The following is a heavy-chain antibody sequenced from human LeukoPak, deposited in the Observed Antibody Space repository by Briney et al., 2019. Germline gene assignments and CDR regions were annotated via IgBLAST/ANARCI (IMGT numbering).Heavy chain of an antibody. J-gene: IGHJ4*02. V-gene: IGHV3-53*01. CDR2: LYSDGNT. Sequence: GGSLRLSCAASGFTVITNDMTWVRQAPGKGLEWVSVLYSDGNTKYADSVQGRFTISRDNSKNTLYLEVNSLSPDDTAVYYCARGVEPLAANTLAYWGQGTLVTASS. D-gene: IGHD1-14*01. CDR3: ARGVEPLAANTLAY. CDR1: GFTVITND.